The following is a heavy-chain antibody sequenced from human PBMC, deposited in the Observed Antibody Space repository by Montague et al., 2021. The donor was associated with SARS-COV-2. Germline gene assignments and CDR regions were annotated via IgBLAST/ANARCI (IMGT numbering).Heavy chain of an antibody. CDR1: GFTFSDFY. J-gene: IGHJ4*02. CDR3: ARGIPPVY. Sequence: SLRLSCAASGFTFSDFYMSWIRQAPGKGLECVSYISSTTIYTNYADSVKGRFTISRDNAKNSLYLQMNSLIAEDAAVYYCARGIPPVYWGQGTLVTVSS. D-gene: IGHD1-14*01. CDR2: ISSTTIYT. V-gene: IGHV3-11*05.